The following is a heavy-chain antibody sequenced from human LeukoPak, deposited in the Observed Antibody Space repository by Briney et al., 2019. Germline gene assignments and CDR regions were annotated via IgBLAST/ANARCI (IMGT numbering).Heavy chain of an antibody. CDR2: IWHSGHS. CDR3: ARGFPDWVGSGYPFDV. V-gene: IGHV4-59*11. J-gene: IGHJ4*02. CDR1: GDSMTNHF. D-gene: IGHD5-12*01. Sequence: PSETLSLTCDVPGDSMTNHFWHWVRQPPGKGLESIAQIWHSGHSDHNPSLKSRVSISIDTSRTQFSLEMTSVTAADTAVYFCARGFPDWVGSGYPFDVWGQGLLVTVSS.